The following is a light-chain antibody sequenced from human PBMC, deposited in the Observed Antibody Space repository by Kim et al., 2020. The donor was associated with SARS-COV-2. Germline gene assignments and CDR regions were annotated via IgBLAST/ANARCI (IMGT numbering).Light chain of an antibody. J-gene: IGLJ3*02. CDR3: ATWDDSLSGWV. CDR1: NSNLGRNY. CDR2: RNS. Sequence: ELTQPPSASGTPGQRVTISCSGSNSNLGRNYAYLYHHVPGTAPKLLIERNSQRPSGVTDRFSGSKSGTSASLAISGLRSEDEADYYCATWDDSLSGWVFGGGTKVTVL. V-gene: IGLV1-47*01.